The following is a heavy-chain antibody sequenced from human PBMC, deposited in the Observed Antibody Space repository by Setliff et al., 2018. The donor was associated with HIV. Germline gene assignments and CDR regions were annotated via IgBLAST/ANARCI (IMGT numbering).Heavy chain of an antibody. V-gene: IGHV3-21*01. D-gene: IGHD3-3*01. J-gene: IGHJ6*02. CDR2: ISGTSYI. CDR1: GFTFSNYA. Sequence: PGGSLRLSCAASGFTFSNYAMSWVRQAPGKGLEWVSSISGTSYIYYADSVKGRFPISRDNAKSSLYLQMNSLRAEDTAVYYCAGVFLEWLLYRPDYVMDVWGQGTTVTVSS. CDR3: AGVFLEWLLYRPDYVMDV.